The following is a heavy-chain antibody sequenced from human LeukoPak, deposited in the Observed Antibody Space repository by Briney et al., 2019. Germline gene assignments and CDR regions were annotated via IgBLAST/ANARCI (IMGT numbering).Heavy chain of an antibody. CDR3: ARDRGYCSGTTCYPRFDP. CDR2: IYSTGST. V-gene: IGHV4-4*07. CDR1: GGSISSYY. Sequence: SETLSLTYTVSGGSISSYYWSWIRQPAGKGLEWIGRIYSTGSTIYNPSLESRVTMSVDTSRNQFSLNLTSVTAADTAVYYCARDRGYCSGTTCYPRFDPWGQGTLVTVSS. D-gene: IGHD2-2*01. J-gene: IGHJ5*02.